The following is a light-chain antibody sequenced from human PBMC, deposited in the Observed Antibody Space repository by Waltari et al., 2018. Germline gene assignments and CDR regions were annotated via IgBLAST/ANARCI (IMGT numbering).Light chain of an antibody. CDR2: AAS. CDR3: QQSYSTFPLT. J-gene: IGKJ4*01. V-gene: IGKV1-39*01. CDR1: QSISSY. Sequence: DIQMPQSPSSLSASVGDRVTITCRASQSISSYLNWYQQKPGKAPKLLIYAASSLQSGVPSRFSGSGSGTDFTLTISSLQPEDFATYYCQQSYSTFPLTFGGGTKVEIK.